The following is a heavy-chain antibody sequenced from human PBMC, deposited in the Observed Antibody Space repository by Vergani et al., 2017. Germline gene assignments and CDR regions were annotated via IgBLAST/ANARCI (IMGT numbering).Heavy chain of an antibody. Sequence: QVQLVQSGAEVKKPGSSVKVSCKASGGTFSSYGISWVRQAPGQGLEWMGWISAYNGNTNYAQKLQGRVTMTTDTSTSTAYMELRSLRSDDTAVYYCARHTQYSYGYYYGMDVWGQGTTVTVSS. D-gene: IGHD5-18*01. CDR3: ARHTQYSYGYYYGMDV. V-gene: IGHV1-18*01. CDR1: GGTFSSYG. CDR2: ISAYNGNT. J-gene: IGHJ6*02.